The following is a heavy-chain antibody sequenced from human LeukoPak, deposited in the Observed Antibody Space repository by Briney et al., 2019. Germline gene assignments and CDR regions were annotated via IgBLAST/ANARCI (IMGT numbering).Heavy chain of an antibody. D-gene: IGHD3-10*01. CDR2: IYPGDSNT. CDR1: GNSFTTHW. CDR3: ARGSGSYYIDY. V-gene: IGHV5-51*01. Sequence: GESLKISCKGSGNSFTTHWIAWVRQMPGKGLEWMGIIYPGDSNTRYSPSFQGQVTISVDKSISIAFLQWSSLKASDTAMYYCARGSGSYYIDYWGQGTLVTVSS. J-gene: IGHJ4*02.